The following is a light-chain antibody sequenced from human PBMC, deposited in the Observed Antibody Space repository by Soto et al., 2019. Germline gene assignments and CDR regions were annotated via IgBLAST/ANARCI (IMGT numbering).Light chain of an antibody. Sequence: QSVLTQPASVSGSPGQSITISCTGTSSDVGSYNLVSWYQQHPGKAPKLMIYEGSKRPSGVSNRFSGSKSGNTASLTISGLQAEDEADYYCCSYAGSSTPSYVFGTGNKVT. V-gene: IGLV2-23*01. CDR2: EGS. CDR1: SSDVGSYNL. CDR3: CSYAGSSTPSYV. J-gene: IGLJ1*01.